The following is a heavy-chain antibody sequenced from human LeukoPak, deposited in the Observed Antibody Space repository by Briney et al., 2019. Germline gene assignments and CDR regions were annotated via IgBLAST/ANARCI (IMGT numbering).Heavy chain of an antibody. Sequence: SETLSLTCAVYGGSFSGYYWSWIRQPPGKGLEWIGEINHSGSTNYNPSLKSRVTMSVDTSKNQFSLKLSSVTAADTAVYYCARVVAGTIPYYYYYMDVWGKGTTVTVSS. V-gene: IGHV4-34*01. CDR1: GGSFSGYY. CDR3: ARVVAGTIPYYYYYMDV. J-gene: IGHJ6*03. CDR2: INHSGST. D-gene: IGHD1-7*01.